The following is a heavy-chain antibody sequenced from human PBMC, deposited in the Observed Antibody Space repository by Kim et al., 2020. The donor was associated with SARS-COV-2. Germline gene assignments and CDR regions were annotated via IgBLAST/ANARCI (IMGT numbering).Heavy chain of an antibody. CDR3: ARDRDNILET. D-gene: IGHD1-1*01. J-gene: IGHJ5*02. Sequence: SNPYYADAVRGRFTISRDNSKNTVFLQVDSLTVEDTGVYFCARDRDNILETWGQGTLVTVSS. CDR2: SNP. V-gene: IGHV3-30-3*01.